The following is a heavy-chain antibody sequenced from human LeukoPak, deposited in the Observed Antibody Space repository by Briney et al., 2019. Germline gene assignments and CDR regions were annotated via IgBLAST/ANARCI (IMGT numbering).Heavy chain of an antibody. D-gene: IGHD2-2*01. CDR1: GFTFDDYA. J-gene: IGHJ4*02. CDR2: ISWNSGSI. CDR3: AKGYCSSISCLVDY. V-gene: IGHV3-9*01. Sequence: GGSLRLSCAASGFTFDDYAMHWVRQAPGKGLEWVSGISWNSGSIGYADSVKGRFTISRDNAKNSLYLQMNSLRAEDTALYYCAKGYCSSISCLVDYWGQGTLVTVCS.